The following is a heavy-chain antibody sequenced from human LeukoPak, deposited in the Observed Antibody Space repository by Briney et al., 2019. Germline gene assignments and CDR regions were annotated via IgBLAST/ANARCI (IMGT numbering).Heavy chain of an antibody. J-gene: IGHJ4*02. Sequence: ASVKVSCKASGYTFTGYYMHWVRQAPGQGLEWMGRINPNSGGTNYAQKLQGRVTMTTDTSTSTAYMELRSLRSDDTAVYYCARAPTAFGYSSGWVDYWGQGTLVTVSS. CDR1: GYTFTGYY. D-gene: IGHD6-19*01. V-gene: IGHV1-2*06. CDR3: ARAPTAFGYSSGWVDY. CDR2: INPNSGGT.